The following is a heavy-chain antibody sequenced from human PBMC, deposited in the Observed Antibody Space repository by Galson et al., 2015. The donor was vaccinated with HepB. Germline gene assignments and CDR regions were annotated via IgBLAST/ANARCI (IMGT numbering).Heavy chain of an antibody. CDR1: GFTFSSYG. CDR3: AKDQLVVVPAAIGPVDY. Sequence: SLRLSCAASGFTFSSYGMHWVRQAPGKGLEWVAVISYDGSNKYYAGSVKGRFTISRDNSKNTLYLQMNSLRAEDTAVYYCAKDQLVVVPAAIGPVDYWGQGTLVTVSS. J-gene: IGHJ4*02. D-gene: IGHD2-2*01. V-gene: IGHV3-30*18. CDR2: ISYDGSNK.